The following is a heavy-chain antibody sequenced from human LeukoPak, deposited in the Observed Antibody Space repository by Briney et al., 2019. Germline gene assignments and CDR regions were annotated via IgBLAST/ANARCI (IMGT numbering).Heavy chain of an antibody. D-gene: IGHD2-2*01. CDR3: ASTLLPAALFDY. CDR1: GGSISSSNW. J-gene: IGHJ4*02. Sequence: SGTLSLTCAVSGGSISSSNWWSWVRQPPGKGLEWIGYIYYSGSTNYNPSLKSRVTISVDTSKNQFSLKLSSVTAADTAVYYCASTLLPAALFDYWGQGTLVAVSS. V-gene: IGHV4-4*02. CDR2: IYYSGST.